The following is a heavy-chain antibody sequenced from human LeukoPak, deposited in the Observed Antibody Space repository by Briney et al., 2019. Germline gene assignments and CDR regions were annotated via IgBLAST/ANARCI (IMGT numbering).Heavy chain of an antibody. J-gene: IGHJ5*02. CDR2: INPNSGGT. Sequence: ASVKVSCKASGYTFTGYYMHWVRQAPGQGLEWMGWINPNSGGTNYAQKFQGRVTMTRDTSTSTVYMELSSLRSEDTAVYYCARAPRTTVTTRGWWFDPWGQGTLVTVSS. CDR1: GYTFTGYY. D-gene: IGHD4-17*01. V-gene: IGHV1-2*02. CDR3: ARAPRTTVTTRGWWFDP.